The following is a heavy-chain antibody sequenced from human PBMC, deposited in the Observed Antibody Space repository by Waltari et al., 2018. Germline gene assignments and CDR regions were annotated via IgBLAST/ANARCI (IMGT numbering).Heavy chain of an antibody. CDR3: ARVDTAMAPDY. Sequence: QLQLQESGPGLVKPSETLSLTCTVSGGSISSSSSYWGWIRQPPGQGLEWIGRIYYRGSTYYHPARKGRVTISVDTSKSQFCLKLSSVTAADTAVYYCARVDTAMAPDYWGQGTLVTVSS. D-gene: IGHD5-18*01. J-gene: IGHJ4*02. CDR2: IYYRGST. CDR1: GGSISSSSSY. V-gene: IGHV4-39*07.